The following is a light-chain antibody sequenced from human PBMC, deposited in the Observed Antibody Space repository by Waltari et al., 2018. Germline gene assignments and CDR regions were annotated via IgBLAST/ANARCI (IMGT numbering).Light chain of an antibody. Sequence: DIQMTQSPSSLSASVGDRVTITCRAIQGISNYLACYQQKPGKVPKLLIYAASTLQSGVPSRFSGSGSGTDFTLTISSLQPEDVATYYCQKYNSAPWTFGQGTKVEIK. J-gene: IGKJ1*01. CDR2: AAS. CDR3: QKYNSAPWT. V-gene: IGKV1-27*01. CDR1: QGISNY.